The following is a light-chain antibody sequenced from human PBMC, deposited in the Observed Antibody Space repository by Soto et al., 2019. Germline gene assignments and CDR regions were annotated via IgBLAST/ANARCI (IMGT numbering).Light chain of an antibody. Sequence: TQSPATLSVCPGECATLSCRASQSIKNLLAWYQQRPGQSPRLLVYGASSRATGIPDRFSGSGSGTDFTLTISRLEPEDFATYYCQQSYSTPITFGQGTRLEIK. CDR1: QSIKNL. V-gene: IGKV3D-20*02. CDR3: QQSYSTPIT. J-gene: IGKJ5*01. CDR2: GAS.